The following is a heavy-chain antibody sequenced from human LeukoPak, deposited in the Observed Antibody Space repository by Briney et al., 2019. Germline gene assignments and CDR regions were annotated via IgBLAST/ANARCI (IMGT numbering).Heavy chain of an antibody. CDR3: ARQYSSPSNSDFDY. J-gene: IGHJ4*02. CDR2: INPNSGGT. CDR1: GYTFTGYY. V-gene: IGHV1-2*06. D-gene: IGHD6-13*01. Sequence: ASVKVSCKASGYTFTGYYMHWVRQAPGQGPEWMGRINPNSGGTNYAQKFQGRVTMTRDTSISTAYMELSRLRSDDTAVYYCARQYSSPSNSDFDYWGQGTLVTVSS.